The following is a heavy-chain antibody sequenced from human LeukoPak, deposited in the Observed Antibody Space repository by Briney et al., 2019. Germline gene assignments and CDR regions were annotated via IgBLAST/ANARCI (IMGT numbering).Heavy chain of an antibody. CDR2: ISYDESNR. J-gene: IGHJ4*02. D-gene: IGHD3-3*01. V-gene: IGHV3-30*18. CDR1: GFTFSSYG. CDR3: AKDVGRFLETE. Sequence: PGRSLRLSCAASGFTFSSYGMHWVRQAPGKGLEWVAVISYDESNRYYADSVKGRFTISRDNSKNTLYLQMNSLRAEDTAVYYCAKDVGRFLETEGGQGTLVTVSS.